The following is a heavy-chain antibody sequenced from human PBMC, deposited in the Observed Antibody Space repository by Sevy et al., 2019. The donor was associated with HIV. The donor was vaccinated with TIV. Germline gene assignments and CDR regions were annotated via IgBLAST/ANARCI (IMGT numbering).Heavy chain of an antibody. J-gene: IGHJ4*02. D-gene: IGHD3-10*01. CDR2: IWYDGSNK. CDR1: GFTFSSYG. CDR3: ARDRGVVRSHNYYFDY. V-gene: IGHV3-33*01. Sequence: GGSLRLSCAASGFTFSSYGMHWVRQAPGKGLEWVEVIWYDGSNKYYADSVKGRFTISRDNYKNTLYLQMNSLRAEDTAVYYCARDRGVVRSHNYYFDYWGQGTLVTVSS.